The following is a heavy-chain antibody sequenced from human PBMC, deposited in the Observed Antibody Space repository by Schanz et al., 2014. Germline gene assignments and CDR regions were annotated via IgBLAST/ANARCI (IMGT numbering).Heavy chain of an antibody. CDR3: ARDQSPYTNSSDVRYFDY. J-gene: IGHJ4*02. CDR2: IIPILGIA. D-gene: IGHD6-6*01. V-gene: IGHV1-69*08. Sequence: QVQLVQSEAEVKKPGSSVKVSCKASGGTFSSYTISWVRQAPGQGLEWMGRIIPILGIANYAQNFQGRVTMTAYKSTSTAYMELRSLRSDDTAVYYCARDQSPYTNSSDVRYFDYWGQGSLVTVSS. CDR1: GGTFSSYT.